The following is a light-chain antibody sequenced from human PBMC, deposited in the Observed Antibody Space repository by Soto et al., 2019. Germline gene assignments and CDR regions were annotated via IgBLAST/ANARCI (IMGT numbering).Light chain of an antibody. V-gene: IGLV2-8*01. Sequence: QSALTQPPSASGSPGQSVTISCTGTSSDVGGYNYVSWYQQHPGKAPKLMIYEVSKRPSGVPDRFSGSKSGNTASLTVSGLQAEDEADYYCSSYADINNLVLGGGTKLTVL. CDR2: EVS. CDR1: SSDVGGYNY. CDR3: SSYADINNLV. J-gene: IGLJ2*01.